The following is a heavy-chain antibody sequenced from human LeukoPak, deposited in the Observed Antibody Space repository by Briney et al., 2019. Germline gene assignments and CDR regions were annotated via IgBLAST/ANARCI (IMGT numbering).Heavy chain of an antibody. CDR2: IMPLFGTA. Sequence: ASVKVSCKTSGGTFNNSAISWVRQAPGQGLEWLGGIMPLFGTAGYAQKFQGRVTITKDESTRTVYLELTSLTSDDTAVYYGARDVHGDYGSGWFDPWGQGTLVSVSS. J-gene: IGHJ5*02. D-gene: IGHD4-17*01. CDR1: GGTFNNSA. V-gene: IGHV1-69*05. CDR3: ARDVHGDYGSGWFDP.